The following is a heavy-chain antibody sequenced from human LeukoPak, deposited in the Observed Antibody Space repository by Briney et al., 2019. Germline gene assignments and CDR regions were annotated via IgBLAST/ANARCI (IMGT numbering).Heavy chain of an antibody. J-gene: IGHJ4*02. CDR2: INRDGSQT. CDR3: ARDSSPRYSGYDWVY. D-gene: IGHD5-12*01. V-gene: IGHV3-7*01. CDR1: GFAFSDYW. Sequence: GGSLRLTCTASGFAFSDYWMSWVRQAPEKGLEWVANINRDGSQTSYVDSVRGRFTVSRDNAKNSLYLQMNSLRADDTAVYYCARDSSPRYSGYDWVYWGRGTLVTVSS.